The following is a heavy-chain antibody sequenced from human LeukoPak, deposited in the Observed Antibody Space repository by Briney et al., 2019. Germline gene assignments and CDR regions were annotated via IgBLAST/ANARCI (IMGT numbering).Heavy chain of an antibody. J-gene: IGHJ3*02. V-gene: IGHV4-4*07. CDR1: GGSINSYY. CDR2: IYSSGST. D-gene: IGHD4-17*01. Sequence: SETLSLTCTVSGGSINSYYWSWIRQPAGRGLEWIGRIYSSGSTIYNPSLKSRVTMSVDTSKNHFSLKLSSVTAADTAVYYRARDFVTTVTRDAFDIWGQGTMVTVSS. CDR3: ARDFVTTVTRDAFDI.